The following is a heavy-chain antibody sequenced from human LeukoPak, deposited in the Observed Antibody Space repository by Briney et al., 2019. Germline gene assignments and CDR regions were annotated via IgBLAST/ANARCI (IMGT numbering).Heavy chain of an antibody. J-gene: IGHJ4*02. CDR1: GGSISSGSYY. CDR3: SAMKGYFDY. CDR2: IYTSGTT. Sequence: SETLSLTCTVSGGSISSGSYYWSWLRQPAGKGLECIGLIYTSGTTDYNPSFESRVTISVGPSKNQFSLKLSSVTAADTAVYYCSAMKGYFDYWGQGTLVTVSS. V-gene: IGHV4-61*02.